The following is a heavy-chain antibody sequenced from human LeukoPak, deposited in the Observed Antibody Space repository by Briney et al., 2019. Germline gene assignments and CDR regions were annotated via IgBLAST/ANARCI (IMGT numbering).Heavy chain of an antibody. CDR2: IWYDGSNK. D-gene: IGHD3-9*01. CDR3: ARDGYDVLTGYPGLDF. J-gene: IGHJ4*02. Sequence: GGSLRLSCAASGFTFSSYGMHWVRQAPGKGLEWVAVIWYDGSNKYYADSVKGRFTISRDNAKNSLYLQMNSLRDEDTAVFYCARDGYDVLTGYPGLDFWGQGTLVTVSS. CDR1: GFTFSSYG. V-gene: IGHV3-33*01.